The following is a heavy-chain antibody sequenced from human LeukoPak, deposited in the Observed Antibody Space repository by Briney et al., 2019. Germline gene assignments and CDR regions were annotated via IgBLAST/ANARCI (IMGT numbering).Heavy chain of an antibody. CDR2: IYYSGST. V-gene: IGHV4-59*01. CDR1: GGSISSYY. Sequence: SETLSLTCTVSGGSISSYYWSWIRQPPGTGLEWIGYIYYSGSTNYNLSLKSRVTISVDTSKNQFSLKLSSVTAADTAVYYCARDLGSSFDYWGQGTLVTVSS. CDR3: ARDLGSSFDY. J-gene: IGHJ4*02. D-gene: IGHD2/OR15-2a*01.